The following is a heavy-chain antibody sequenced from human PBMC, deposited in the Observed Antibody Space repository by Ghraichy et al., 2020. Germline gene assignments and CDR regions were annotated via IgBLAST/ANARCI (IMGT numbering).Heavy chain of an antibody. V-gene: IGHV5-51*01. D-gene: IGHD1-26*01. Sequence: GESLNIYCKGSGYSFTSYWIGWVRQMPGKGLEWMGIIYPGDSDTRYSPSFQGQVTISADKSISTAYLQWSSLKASDTAMYYCARANLGATTNYYYGMDVWGQGTTVTVSS. CDR2: IYPGDSDT. J-gene: IGHJ6*02. CDR1: GYSFTSYW. CDR3: ARANLGATTNYYYGMDV.